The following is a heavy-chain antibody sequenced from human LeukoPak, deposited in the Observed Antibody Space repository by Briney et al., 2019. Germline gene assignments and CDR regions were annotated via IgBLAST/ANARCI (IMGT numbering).Heavy chain of an antibody. CDR1: GGSISSYY. D-gene: IGHD5-18*01. Sequence: PSETLSLTCTVSGGSISSYYWSWIRQPPGKGLEWIGYIYYSGSTNYNPSLKSRVTISVDTSKNQFSLKLSSVTAADTAVYYCARSNSYGYAYYYYYMAVWGKGTTVTVSS. CDR2: IYYSGST. V-gene: IGHV4-59*01. J-gene: IGHJ6*03. CDR3: ARSNSYGYAYYYYYMAV.